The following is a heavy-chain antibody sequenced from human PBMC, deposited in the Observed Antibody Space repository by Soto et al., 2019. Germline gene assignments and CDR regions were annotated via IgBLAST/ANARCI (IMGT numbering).Heavy chain of an antibody. Sequence: ASVKVSCKASADTFTGYTVTWVRQAPGQGLEWVGRVIPILGASNFAQKFQGRVTISADKSADTAYMVLTGLTSEDTAVYYCARSRGSYYTNFDCWGQGTLVTVSS. J-gene: IGHJ4*02. CDR3: ARSRGSYYTNFDC. V-gene: IGHV1-69*08. CDR2: VIPILGAS. D-gene: IGHD3-10*01. CDR1: ADTFTGYT.